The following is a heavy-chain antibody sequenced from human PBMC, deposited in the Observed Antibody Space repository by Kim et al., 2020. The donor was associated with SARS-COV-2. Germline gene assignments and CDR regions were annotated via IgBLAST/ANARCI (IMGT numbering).Heavy chain of an antibody. D-gene: IGHD1-26*01. CDR2: IYYSGST. Sequence: SETLSLTCTVSGGSISSYYWSWIRQPPGKGLEWIGYIYYSGSTNYNPSLKSRVTISVDTSKNQFSLKLSSVTAADTAVYYCARHVGSYSYYYGMDVWGQGTTVTVSS. CDR3: ARHVGSYSYYYGMDV. V-gene: IGHV4-59*08. J-gene: IGHJ6*02. CDR1: GGSISSYY.